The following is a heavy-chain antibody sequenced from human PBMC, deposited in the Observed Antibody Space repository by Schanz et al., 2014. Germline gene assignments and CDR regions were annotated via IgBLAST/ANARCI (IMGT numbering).Heavy chain of an antibody. V-gene: IGHV3-33*01. CDR2: IWSDGSTK. J-gene: IGHJ4*02. CDR1: GFIFSSYG. Sequence: QVQLVESGGGVVQPGRSQRLSCAASGFIFSSYGLHWVRQAPGKGLEWVAVIWSDGSTKYYADSVKGRFTISRDSGQNSLYLQMNSLRAGDTAVYYCARGTDWNLHYWGQGALVTVSS. CDR3: ARGTDWNLHY. D-gene: IGHD1-1*01.